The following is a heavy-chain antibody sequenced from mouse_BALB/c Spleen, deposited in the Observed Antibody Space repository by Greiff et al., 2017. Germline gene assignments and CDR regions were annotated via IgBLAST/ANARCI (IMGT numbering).Heavy chain of an antibody. CDR1: GFTFSSYA. CDR3: ARGSYYDYYFDY. Sequence: EVQVVESGGGLVKPGGSLKLSCAASGFTFSSYAMSWVRQTPEKRLEWVASISSGGSTYYPDSVKGRFTISRDNARNILYLQMSSLRSEDTAMYYCARGSYYDYYFDYWGQGTTLTVSS. CDR2: ISSGGST. J-gene: IGHJ2*01. D-gene: IGHD2-4*01. V-gene: IGHV5-6-5*01.